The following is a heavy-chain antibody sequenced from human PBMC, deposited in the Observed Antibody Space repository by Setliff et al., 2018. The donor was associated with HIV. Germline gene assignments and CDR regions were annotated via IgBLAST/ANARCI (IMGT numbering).Heavy chain of an antibody. CDR3: ARPKRGGQWLVPIDY. J-gene: IGHJ4*02. V-gene: IGHV4-4*07. CDR2: IYTSGST. CDR1: GGSISSYY. Sequence: SETLSLTCTVSGGSISSYYWSWIRQPAGKGLEWIGRIYTSGSTTYNPTLKTRVTIPVDTSKNQFSLKLSSVTAADTAVYYCARPKRGGQWLVPIDYWGQGTLVTVSS. D-gene: IGHD6-19*01.